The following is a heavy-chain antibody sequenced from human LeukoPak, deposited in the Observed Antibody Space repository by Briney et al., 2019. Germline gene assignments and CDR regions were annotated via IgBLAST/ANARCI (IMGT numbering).Heavy chain of an antibody. J-gene: IGHJ6*02. CDR3: ARTLGRKYYDFWSGYGMDV. Sequence: SETLSLTCAVYGGSFSGYYWSWIRQPPGKGLEWIGEINHSGSTNYNPSLKGRVTISVDTSKNQFSLKLSSVTAADTAVYYCARTLGRKYYDFWSGYGMDVWGQGTTVTVSS. V-gene: IGHV4-34*01. CDR1: GGSFSGYY. CDR2: INHSGST. D-gene: IGHD3-3*01.